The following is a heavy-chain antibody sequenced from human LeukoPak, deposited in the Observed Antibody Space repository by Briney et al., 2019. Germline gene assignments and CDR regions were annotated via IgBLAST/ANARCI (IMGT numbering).Heavy chain of an antibody. D-gene: IGHD3-22*01. Sequence: GGSLRLSCAASGFTFSSFEINWVRQAPGKGLEWVSASSGSGGSTYYADSVKGRFTISRDNSKNTLYLQMNSLRAEDTAVYYCAKVRTYYYDSSGHFQHWGQGTLVTVSS. CDR2: SSGSGGST. CDR1: GFTFSSFE. CDR3: AKVRTYYYDSSGHFQH. V-gene: IGHV3-23*01. J-gene: IGHJ1*01.